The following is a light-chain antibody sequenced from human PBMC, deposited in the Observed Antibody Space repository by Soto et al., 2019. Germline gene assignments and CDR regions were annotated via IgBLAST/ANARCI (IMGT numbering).Light chain of an antibody. CDR3: QHRSSWPT. CDR2: DTS. J-gene: IGKJ2*01. Sequence: EIVLTQSPATLSLSPGESATLSCRASQSVNSNLTWYQQKCGQAPRILIYDTSNRATGIPDRFSGSGSGTDFTLTISSLEPEDFAVYYCQHRSSWPTFGHGTRLEIK. V-gene: IGKV3-11*01. CDR1: QSVNSN.